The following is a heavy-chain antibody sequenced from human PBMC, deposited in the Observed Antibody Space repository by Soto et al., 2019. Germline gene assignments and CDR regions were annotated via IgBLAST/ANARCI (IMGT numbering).Heavy chain of an antibody. CDR1: GYTINGCY. Sequence: ASVELCCKDSGYTINGCYMQWVRQANKQGLEWMGWINPNSGGTNYAQKFQGWVTMTRDTSISTAYMELSRLRSDDTAVYYCAREGRCSSTSCYDSGYDQAFDIWGQGTMVTVSS. CDR2: INPNSGGT. D-gene: IGHD2-2*01. J-gene: IGHJ3*02. CDR3: AREGRCSSTSCYDSGYDQAFDI. V-gene: IGHV1-2*04.